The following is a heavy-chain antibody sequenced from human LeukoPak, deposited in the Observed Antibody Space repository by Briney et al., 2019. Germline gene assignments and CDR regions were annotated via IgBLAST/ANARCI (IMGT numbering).Heavy chain of an antibody. CDR3: AISSSGDNGYYYGMDV. Sequence: PGGSLRLSCAASGFTVSSNYMSWLRQAPGKGLEWVSLIYSDGSTYYADSVKGRFSISRHNSKNTMYLQMNSLRAEDTAVYYCAISSSGDNGYYYGMDVWGQGTTVTVSS. D-gene: IGHD3-3*01. CDR1: GFTVSSNY. V-gene: IGHV3-53*04. J-gene: IGHJ6*02. CDR2: IYSDGST.